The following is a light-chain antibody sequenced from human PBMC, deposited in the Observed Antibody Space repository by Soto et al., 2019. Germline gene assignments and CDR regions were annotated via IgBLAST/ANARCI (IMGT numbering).Light chain of an antibody. CDR1: QSVSSSY. CDR2: GAS. V-gene: IGKV3-20*01. CDR3: QQYGSSPPFT. Sequence: EIVLTQSPGTLSLSPGERATLSCRASQSVSSSYLAWYQQKPGQAPRLLMYGASSRATGIPDRFSGSESGTDFTLPISRLEPEDFAVYYCQQYGSSPPFTFGPGTKVDIK. J-gene: IGKJ3*01.